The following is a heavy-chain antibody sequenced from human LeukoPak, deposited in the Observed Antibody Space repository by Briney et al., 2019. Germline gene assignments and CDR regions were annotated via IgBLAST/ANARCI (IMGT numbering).Heavy chain of an antibody. CDR1: GCSFTSYW. D-gene: IGHD1-1*01. V-gene: IGHV5-10-1*01. Sequence: GESLKISCKGSGCSFTSYWISWVRQMPGKGLEWMGRIDPSDSYTNYSPSFQGHVTISADKSISTAYLQWSSLKASDTAMYYCARYTTGDFDYWGQGTLVTVSS. J-gene: IGHJ4*02. CDR2: IDPSDSYT. CDR3: ARYTTGDFDY.